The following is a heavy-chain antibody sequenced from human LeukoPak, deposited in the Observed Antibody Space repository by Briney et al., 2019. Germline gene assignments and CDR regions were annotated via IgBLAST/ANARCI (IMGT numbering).Heavy chain of an antibody. CDR3: ARSRAQIGPTLVVPAASPFDY. CDR1: GGSISSYY. D-gene: IGHD2-2*01. J-gene: IGHJ4*02. V-gene: IGHV4-4*09. Sequence: SETLSLTCTVSGGSISSYYWSWIRQPPGKGLEWIGYIYTSGSTNYNPSLKSRVTISVDTSKNQFSLKLSSVTAADTAVYYCARSRAQIGPTLVVPAASPFDYWGQGTLVTVSS. CDR2: IYTSGST.